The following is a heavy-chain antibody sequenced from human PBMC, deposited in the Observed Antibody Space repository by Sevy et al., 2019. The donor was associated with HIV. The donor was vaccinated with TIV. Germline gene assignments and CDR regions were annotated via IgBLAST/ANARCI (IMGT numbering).Heavy chain of an antibody. V-gene: IGHV4-59*01. J-gene: IGHJ4*02. CDR1: GGSISSYY. CDR2: IYYSGST. CDR3: ARVRGSIAARPAFDY. D-gene: IGHD6-6*01. Sequence: SETLSLTCTVSGGSISSYYWSWIWQPPGKGLEWIGYIYYSGSTNYNPSLKSRVTISVDTSKNQFSLKLSSVTAADTAVYYCARVRGSIAARPAFDYWGQGTLVTVSS.